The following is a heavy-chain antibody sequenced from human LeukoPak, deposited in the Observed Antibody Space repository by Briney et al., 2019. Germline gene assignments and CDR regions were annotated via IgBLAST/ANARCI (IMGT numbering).Heavy chain of an antibody. CDR1: GFTFSSYA. V-gene: IGHV3-64D*09. J-gene: IGHJ4*02. CDR2: ISSNGGST. D-gene: IGHD3-22*01. Sequence: GGSLRLSCAASGFTFSSYAMSWVRQAPGKGLEYVSAISSNGGSTYYADSVKGRFTISRDNSKNTLYLQMSSLIAEDTAVYYCVKDHYYDSSGYVYYFDHWGQGTLVTVSS. CDR3: VKDHYYDSSGYVYYFDH.